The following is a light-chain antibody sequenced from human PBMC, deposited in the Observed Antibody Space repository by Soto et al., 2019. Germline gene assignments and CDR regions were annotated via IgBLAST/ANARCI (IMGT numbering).Light chain of an antibody. CDR3: QQRSNWPPIT. J-gene: IGKJ5*01. V-gene: IGKV3-11*01. CDR1: QTISSNY. Sequence: EIVLTQSPGTLSLSPGERAILSCRASQTISSNYLAWYQQKPGQAPRLLIYDASNRATGIPARFSGSGSGTDFTLTISSLEPEDFAVYYCQQRSNWPPITFGQGTRLEIK. CDR2: DAS.